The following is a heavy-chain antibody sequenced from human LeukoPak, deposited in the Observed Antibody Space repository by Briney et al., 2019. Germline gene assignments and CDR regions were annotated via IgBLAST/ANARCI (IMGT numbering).Heavy chain of an antibody. J-gene: IGHJ3*02. Sequence: GGSLRLSCAASGFAFSSYAMHWVRQAPGKGLEWVAVISYDGSNKYYADSVKGRFTISRDNSKNTLYLQMNSLRAEDTAVYYCARDRCSSTSCYGGAFDIWGQGTMVTVSS. CDR2: ISYDGSNK. CDR3: ARDRCSSTSCYGGAFDI. V-gene: IGHV3-30*04. CDR1: GFAFSSYA. D-gene: IGHD2-2*01.